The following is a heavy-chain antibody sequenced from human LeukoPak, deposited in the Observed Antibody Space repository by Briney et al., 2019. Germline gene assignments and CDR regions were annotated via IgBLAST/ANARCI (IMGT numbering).Heavy chain of an antibody. J-gene: IGHJ4*02. Sequence: GGSLRLSCAISGFTFTSYAMTWVRQAPGKGLEWVTSISGSGVSTYYADSVRGRFTISRDISKNTLYLQMNSLRAEDTALCYCAKTLVPSGIYHEDFFDYWGQGTLVTVSS. CDR3: AKTLVPSGIYHEDFFDY. V-gene: IGHV3-23*01. CDR1: GFTFTSYA. D-gene: IGHD1-26*01. CDR2: ISGSGVST.